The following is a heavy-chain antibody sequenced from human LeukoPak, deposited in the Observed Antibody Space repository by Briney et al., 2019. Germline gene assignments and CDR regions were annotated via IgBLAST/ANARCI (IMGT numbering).Heavy chain of an antibody. V-gene: IGHV5-51*01. D-gene: IGHD3-16*01. CDR3: ARLNRVRSGRYYYYYYMDV. Sequence: GESLKISCQVSGYTFTDYRMAWGRQIPGQGLEWMGAIYPGDSNSEYSPSFQGQVTISADTSITTAYLQWSTLKASDTATYYCARLNRVRSGRYYYYYYMDVWGKGTTVTVSS. CDR2: IYPGDSNS. CDR1: GYTFTDYR. J-gene: IGHJ6*03.